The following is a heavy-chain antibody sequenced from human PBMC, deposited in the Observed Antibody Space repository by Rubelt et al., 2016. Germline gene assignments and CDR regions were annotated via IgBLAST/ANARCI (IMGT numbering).Heavy chain of an antibody. Sequence: EVQLVESGGGLVQPGGSLRLSCVASGFTFSDYWMHWVRQAPGKGLVWVSRLNGDGSTTTYTDSVKGRFTISRDNAKNTLYLQMNSLRVEDTAMYYCAREKNYGSGSYWVDNWGQGTLVTVSS. V-gene: IGHV3-74*02. CDR2: LNGDGSTT. CDR3: AREKNYGSGSYWVDN. D-gene: IGHD3-10*01. J-gene: IGHJ4*02. CDR1: GFTFSDYW.